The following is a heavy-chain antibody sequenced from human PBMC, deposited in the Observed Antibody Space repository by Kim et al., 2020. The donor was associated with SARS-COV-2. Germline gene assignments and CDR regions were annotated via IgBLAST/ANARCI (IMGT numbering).Heavy chain of an antibody. V-gene: IGHV1-3*01. J-gene: IGHJ4*02. D-gene: IGHD3-16*01. CDR3: PGGFYLDY. Sequence: ASVKVSCKTSGYFFTSDSIHWVRQAPGQGLEWMGGIDCGNGNTKYSQKFQGRVTFTTDTSASTAYMELSFLRSEDPAVYYCPGGFYLDYWGQGTLVTAPS. CDR2: IDCGNGNT. CDR1: GYFFTSDS.